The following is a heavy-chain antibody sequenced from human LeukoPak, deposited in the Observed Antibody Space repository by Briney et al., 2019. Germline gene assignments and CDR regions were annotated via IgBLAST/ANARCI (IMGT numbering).Heavy chain of an antibody. CDR3: ARGGDSSSWYGENAFDI. V-gene: IGHV3-74*01. D-gene: IGHD6-13*01. CDR2: IAPDGSRT. Sequence: PGGSLRLSCAASGFTLSAYWMHWVRQAPGRGLVWVSRIAPDGSRTDYADSVKGRFTISSDNAKNSLYLQMNSLRAEDTALYHCARGGDSSSWYGENAFDIWGQGTMVTVSS. J-gene: IGHJ3*02. CDR1: GFTLSAYW.